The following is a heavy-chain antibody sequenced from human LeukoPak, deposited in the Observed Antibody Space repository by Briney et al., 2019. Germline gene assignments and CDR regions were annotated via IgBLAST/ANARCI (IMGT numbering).Heavy chain of an antibody. Sequence: GGSLRLSCAAFGFTFSNFWMSWVREAPGKGLEWVANIKQDGREKYYVASVKGRFSISRDNAKNALFLQMNSLRAEDTAVYYCARYYYDSSGYYYDYYYGMDVWGQGTTVTVSS. CDR1: GFTFSNFW. J-gene: IGHJ6*02. CDR2: IKQDGREK. D-gene: IGHD3-22*01. V-gene: IGHV3-7*04. CDR3: ARYYYDSSGYYYDYYYGMDV.